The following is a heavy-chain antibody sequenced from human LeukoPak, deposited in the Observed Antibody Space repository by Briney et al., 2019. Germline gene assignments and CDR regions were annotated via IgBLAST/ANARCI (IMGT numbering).Heavy chain of an antibody. J-gene: IGHJ4*02. V-gene: IGHV3-23*01. CDR1: GFTFSSYG. CDR2: ISGSGGST. CDR3: AKPRIAAAGISDLDY. Sequence: GGSLRLSCAASGFTFSSYGMSWVRQAPGKGLEWVSAISGSGGSTYYADSVKGRFTISRDNSKNTLYLQMNSLRAEDTAVYYCAKPRIAAAGISDLDYWGQGTLVTASS. D-gene: IGHD6-13*01.